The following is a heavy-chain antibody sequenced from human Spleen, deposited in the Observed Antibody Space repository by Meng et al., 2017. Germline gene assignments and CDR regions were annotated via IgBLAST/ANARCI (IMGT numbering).Heavy chain of an antibody. Sequence: VRLRGLGPGLVAPHGLLSLNCVVAGGAISSSHCWSWVRQPPGKGLEWIGEINHSRITNYNPSLKSRVTISVETSQNNLSLKLSSVTAADSPVYYCARVPTTMALDFDYWGQGTLVTVSS. CDR1: GGAISSSHC. D-gene: IGHD4-11*01. CDR2: INHSRIT. V-gene: IGHV4-4*03. CDR3: ARVPTTMALDFDY. J-gene: IGHJ4*02.